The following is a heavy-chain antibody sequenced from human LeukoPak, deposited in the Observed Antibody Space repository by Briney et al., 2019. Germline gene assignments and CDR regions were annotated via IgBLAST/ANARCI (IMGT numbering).Heavy chain of an antibody. Sequence: QAGGSLRLSCVDSGVTFSSYWMSWVRQAPGKGLEWVANIKQDGSEKFYVDSVRGRFTISRDNAKKSLYLQMNSLRAEDTAVYYCARDYPGFPDDIRQADRFDYWGQGTQVTVPS. CDR3: ARDYPGFPDDIRQADRFDY. V-gene: IGHV3-7*05. CDR2: IKQDGSEK. CDR1: GVTFSSYW. D-gene: IGHD3-9*01. J-gene: IGHJ4*02.